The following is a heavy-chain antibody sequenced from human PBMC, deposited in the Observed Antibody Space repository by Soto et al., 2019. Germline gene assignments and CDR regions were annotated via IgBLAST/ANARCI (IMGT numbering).Heavy chain of an antibody. CDR3: ANHLMESTYDDFWIGMCCFDY. J-gene: IGHJ4*02. CDR2: IIPIFGTA. Sequence: QVQLVQSGAEVKKPGSSVKVSCKASGGTFSSYAISWVRQAPGQGLEWMGGIIPIFGTANYAQTFQGRFTINADECTSTADLELKSQRSEDTAGYYCANHLMESTYDDFWIGMCCFDYWGQGTLVPVSS. D-gene: IGHD3-3*01. V-gene: IGHV1-69*01. CDR1: GGTFSSYA.